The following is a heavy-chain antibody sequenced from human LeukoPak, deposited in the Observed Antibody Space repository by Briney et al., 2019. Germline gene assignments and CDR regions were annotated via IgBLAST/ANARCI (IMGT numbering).Heavy chain of an antibody. Sequence: GGSLRLSCAASGFTFSSYGMHWVRQAPGKGLEWVAVIWYDGSNKYHADSVKGRFTISRDNSKNTLYLQMNSLRAEDTAVYYCARDFRGWLQWGQGTLVTVSS. CDR2: IWYDGSNK. V-gene: IGHV3-33*01. CDR1: GFTFSSYG. CDR3: ARDFRGWLQ. D-gene: IGHD5-24*01. J-gene: IGHJ4*02.